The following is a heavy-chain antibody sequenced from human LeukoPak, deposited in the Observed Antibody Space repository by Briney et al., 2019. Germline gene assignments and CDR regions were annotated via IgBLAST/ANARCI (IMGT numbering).Heavy chain of an antibody. CDR3: ARGGLLDYGDYAAFDY. J-gene: IGHJ4*02. CDR2: IYHSGST. Sequence: SETLSLTCAVSGYSISSGYYWGWIRQPPGKGLEWTGSIYHSGSTYYNPSLKSRVTISVDTSKNQFSLKLSSVTAADTAVYYCARGGLLDYGDYAAFDYWGQGTLVTVSS. V-gene: IGHV4-38-2*01. D-gene: IGHD4-17*01. CDR1: GYSISSGYY.